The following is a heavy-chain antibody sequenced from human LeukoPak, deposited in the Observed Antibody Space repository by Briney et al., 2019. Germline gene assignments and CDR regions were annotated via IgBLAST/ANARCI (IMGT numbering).Heavy chain of an antibody. J-gene: IGHJ5*02. CDR2: IYYSGST. CDR3: ARDDYDILTGYYVTDP. D-gene: IGHD3-9*01. Sequence: PSETLSLTCTVSGGSISSYYWSWIRQPPGKGPEWIGYIYYSGSTNYNPSLKSRVTISVDTSKNQFSLKLSSVTAADTAVYYCARDDYDILTGYYVTDPWGQGTLVTVSS. CDR1: GGSISSYY. V-gene: IGHV4-59*01.